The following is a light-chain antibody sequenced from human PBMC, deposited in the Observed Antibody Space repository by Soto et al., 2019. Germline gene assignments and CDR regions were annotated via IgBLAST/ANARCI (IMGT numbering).Light chain of an antibody. CDR3: QSYDSRLSGYV. Sequence: QSVLTQPPSVSGAPGQRVTISCTGSSSNIGAGYEVHWYQQLPGTAPKLLIYGNNNRPSGVPDRFSGSKSGTSASLAITGLQAEDETDYFCQSYDSRLSGYVFGGGIKLTVL. V-gene: IGLV1-40*01. CDR2: GNN. CDR1: SSNIGAGYE. J-gene: IGLJ3*02.